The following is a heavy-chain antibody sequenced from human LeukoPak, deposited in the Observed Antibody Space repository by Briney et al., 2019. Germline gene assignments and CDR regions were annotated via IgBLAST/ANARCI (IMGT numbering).Heavy chain of an antibody. CDR2: IYYSGST. CDR1: GGSISSSSYY. D-gene: IGHD6-19*01. J-gene: IGHJ4*02. CDR3: ARRWSSGWLFDY. V-gene: IGHV4-39*01. Sequence: SETMSLTCTVSGGSISSSSYYWGWIRQPPGKGLEWIGSIYYSGSTYYNPSLKSRVTISVDTSKNQFSLKLSSVTAAGTAVYYCARRWSSGWLFDYWGQGTLVTVSS.